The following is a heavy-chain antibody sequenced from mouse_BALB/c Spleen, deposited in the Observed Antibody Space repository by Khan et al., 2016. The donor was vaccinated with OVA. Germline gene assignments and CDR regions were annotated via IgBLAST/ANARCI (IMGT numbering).Heavy chain of an antibody. V-gene: IGHV14-3*02. Sequence: QVQQSGAELVKPGASVKLSCTASGFNIKDTYIHWVKQRPEQGLEWIGRIDPANGNTKYDPKFQGKATITADTSSNTAYLQLSSLTSEDTAVYYCARDYWDVFAYWGQGTLVTVSA. CDR2: IDPANGNT. D-gene: IGHD4-1*01. J-gene: IGHJ3*01. CDR3: ARDYWDVFAY. CDR1: GFNIKDTY.